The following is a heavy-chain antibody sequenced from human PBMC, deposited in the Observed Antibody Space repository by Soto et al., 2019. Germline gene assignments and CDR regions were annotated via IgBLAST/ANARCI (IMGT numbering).Heavy chain of an antibody. D-gene: IGHD6-25*01. V-gene: IGHV4-4*02. Sequence: QVQLQESGPGLVKPSGTLSLTCVVSGASISNSHWLSWVRQPPGEGLEWIGEIYHSGSTNYNPSLGSRVTXXXXXXXXXXXXXXXXXXXXXXXVXYCAKAAAYCLESWGPGTLVTVSS. CDR2: IYHSGST. CDR1: GASISNSHW. J-gene: IGHJ4*02. CDR3: AKAAAYCLES.